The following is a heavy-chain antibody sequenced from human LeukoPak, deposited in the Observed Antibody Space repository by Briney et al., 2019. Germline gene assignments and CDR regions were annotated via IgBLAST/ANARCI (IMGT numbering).Heavy chain of an antibody. D-gene: IGHD4-17*01. CDR1: GGSISSNNYY. CDR3: VRDDFGDYTRRFDP. Sequence: SETLSLTCSVSGGSISSNNYYWGWIRQPPGRRLEWIASINDGGSTYCNPSLKSRVTMSVDTSKNQFSLRLSSVTAADTAMYYCVRDDFGDYTRRFDPWGQGTLVTVSS. J-gene: IGHJ5*02. V-gene: IGHV4-39*07. CDR2: INDGGST.